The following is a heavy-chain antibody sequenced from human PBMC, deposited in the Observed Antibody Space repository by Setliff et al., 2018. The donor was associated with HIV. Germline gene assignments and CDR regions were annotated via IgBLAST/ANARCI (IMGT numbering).Heavy chain of an antibody. V-gene: IGHV4-39*01. CDR3: ARLDTIMLYSDC. Sequence: KPSETLSLTCTVSGGSINSNTYFWGWIRQPPGKGLEWIGSIYYSGNTYYSPSLKSRVSMSIDTSKDQFSLRLKSLTASDTAVYYCARLDTIMLYSDCWGQGTLVTVSS. J-gene: IGHJ4*02. CDR2: IYYSGNT. D-gene: IGHD3-16*01. CDR1: GGSINSNTYF.